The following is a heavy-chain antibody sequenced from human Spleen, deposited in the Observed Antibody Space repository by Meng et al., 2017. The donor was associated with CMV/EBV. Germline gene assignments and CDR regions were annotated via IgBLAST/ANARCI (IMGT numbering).Heavy chain of an antibody. CDR2: IYWDDDK. J-gene: IGHJ5*02. V-gene: IGHV2-5*02. CDR1: GFSLSTCGVG. CDR3: AHGHYNWNYPNWFDP. D-gene: IGHD1-7*01. Sequence: QITLKESGPTLVKPXXTLTLTCTXSGFSLSTCGVGVGWIRQPPGKALEWLALIYWDDDKRYSPSLKSRLTITKDTSKNQVVLTMTNMDPVDTATYYCAHGHYNWNYPNWFDPWGQGTLVTVSS.